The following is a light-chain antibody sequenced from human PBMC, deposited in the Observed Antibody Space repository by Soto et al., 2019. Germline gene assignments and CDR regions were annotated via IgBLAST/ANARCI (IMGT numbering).Light chain of an antibody. J-gene: IGLJ2*01. CDR1: SGDIANNY. CDR3: QSYYSSTVV. Sequence: NFMLTQPLSVSESPGKTVTISCTRSSGDIANNYVQWFQQRPGSAPTTVIYKDDQRPSGVPERFSGSIDSSSNSASLTISGLKSEDEADYFCQSYYSSTVVFGGGTKLT. CDR2: KDD. V-gene: IGLV6-57*04.